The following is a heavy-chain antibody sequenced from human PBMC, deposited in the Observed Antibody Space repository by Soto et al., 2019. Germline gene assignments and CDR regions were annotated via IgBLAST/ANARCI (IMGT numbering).Heavy chain of an antibody. J-gene: IGHJ4*02. CDR2: ISPYNGNT. D-gene: IGHD6-19*01. Sequence: ASVKVSCKTSGYPFTSYGIGWVRQAPGQGLEWMAWISPYNGNTYYAQKFQGRVTMTTDTYTNTVYMELRSLRSDDTAVYYCTRAPRGIIVAPDYWGQGTLVTVS. CDR1: GYPFTSYG. V-gene: IGHV1-18*01. CDR3: TRAPRGIIVAPDY.